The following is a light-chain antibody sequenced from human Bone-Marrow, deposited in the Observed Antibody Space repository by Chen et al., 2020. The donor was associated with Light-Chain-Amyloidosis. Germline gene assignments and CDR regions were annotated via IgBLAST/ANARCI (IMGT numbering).Light chain of an antibody. CDR2: AGS. Sequence: DISMTKPPSSLTGSGRDRAAITRRARESISPYVNWDQQRPGEAPKLLIYAGSTLHSGVPSRFSGSGSGTDFTLTISGPQPEDSATYYCQQSFTLPQTFGPGTKLEIK. J-gene: IGKJ2*01. CDR1: ESISPY. V-gene: IGKV1-39*01. CDR3: QQSFTLPQT.